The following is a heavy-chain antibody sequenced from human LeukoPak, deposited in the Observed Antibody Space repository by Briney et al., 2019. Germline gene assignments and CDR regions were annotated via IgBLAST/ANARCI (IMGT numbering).Heavy chain of an antibody. V-gene: IGHV1-69*13. Sequence: SVKVSCKASGGTFSSYAISWVRQAPGQGLEWMGGIIPIFGTANYAQKFQGRVTITADESTSTAYMELSSLRSEDTAVYYCARDHSARSGALLAWGQGTLVTVSS. CDR2: IIPIFGTA. CDR1: GGTFSSYA. CDR3: ARDHSARSGALLA. J-gene: IGHJ5*02. D-gene: IGHD3-10*01.